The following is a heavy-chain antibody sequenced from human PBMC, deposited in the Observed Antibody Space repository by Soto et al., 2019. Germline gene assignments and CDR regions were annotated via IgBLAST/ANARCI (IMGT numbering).Heavy chain of an antibody. CDR2: IVVGSGNT. D-gene: IGHD1-1*01. J-gene: IGHJ6*02. Sequence: QMQLVQSGPEVKKPGTSVKVSYKASGFTFTSSAVQWVRQARGQRLEWIGWIVVGSGNTNYAQKFQERVTITRDMSTSTAYMELSSLRSEDTAVYYCAADAPSLYKYYYYGMDVWGQGTTVTVSS. CDR1: GFTFTSSA. V-gene: IGHV1-58*01. CDR3: AADAPSLYKYYYYGMDV.